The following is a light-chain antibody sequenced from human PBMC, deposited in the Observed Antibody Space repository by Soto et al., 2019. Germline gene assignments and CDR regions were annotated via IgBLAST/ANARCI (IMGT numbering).Light chain of an antibody. Sequence: DIQMTQSPSSLSASLGDRVTITCQASQGIRNYLNWYQQKSGKAPKLLIYDASNLESGVPSRFSRSGSGTFFTFTISSLQPEDVATYYCQQYDNLLTFGGGTKVEIK. CDR2: DAS. CDR1: QGIRNY. V-gene: IGKV1-33*01. J-gene: IGKJ4*01. CDR3: QQYDNLLT.